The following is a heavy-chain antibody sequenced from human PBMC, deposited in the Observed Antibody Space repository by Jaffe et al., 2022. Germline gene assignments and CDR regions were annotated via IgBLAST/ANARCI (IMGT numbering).Heavy chain of an antibody. CDR3: ASPLGVGWLQCSACAFDI. V-gene: IGHV1-69*05. CDR1: GGTFSSYA. CDR2: IIPIFGTA. Sequence: QVQLVQSGAEVKKPGSSVKVSCKASGGTFSSYAISWVRQAPGQGLEWMGGIIPIFGTANYAQKFQGRVTITTDESTSTAYMELSSLRSEDTAVYYCASPLGVGWLQCSACAFDIWGQGTMVTVSS. D-gene: IGHD3-10*02. J-gene: IGHJ3*02.